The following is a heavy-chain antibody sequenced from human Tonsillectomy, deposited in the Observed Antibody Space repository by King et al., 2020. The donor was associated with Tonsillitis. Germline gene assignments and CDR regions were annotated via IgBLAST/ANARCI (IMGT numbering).Heavy chain of an antibody. CDR3: TAYYYDRSGYGGGLDGFDV. CDR1: GLTDSSNY. J-gene: IGHJ3*01. V-gene: IGHV3-53*02. CDR2: IYSDGRS. D-gene: IGHD3-22*01. Sequence: VQLVETGGGLIQPGGSLRLSCAASGLTDSSNYMTWVRQAPGKGLEWVSVIYSDGRSYYADSVKGRFAISSDTSKNTLYLQMNSLRAEEPAVYYCTAYYYDRSGYGGGLDGFDVWGQGTMVTVSS.